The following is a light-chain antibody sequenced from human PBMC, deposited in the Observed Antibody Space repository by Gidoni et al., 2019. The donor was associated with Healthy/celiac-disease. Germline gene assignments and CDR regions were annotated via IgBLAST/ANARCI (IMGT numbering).Light chain of an antibody. CDR3: HHGYSTSKT. Sequence: DIQLTQSPSSLSASVGDRVTITCRASQSISSYLNWYQQKPGYAPKLLIYAASSLQLGVPSRFRGSGSGPAFTLTILGLLPEDFATYYCHHGYSTSKTFGQGTKLEIK. V-gene: IGKV1-39*01. CDR2: AAS. CDR1: QSISSY. J-gene: IGKJ2*01.